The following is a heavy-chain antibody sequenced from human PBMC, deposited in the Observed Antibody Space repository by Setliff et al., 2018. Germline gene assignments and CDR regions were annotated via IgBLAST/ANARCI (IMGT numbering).Heavy chain of an antibody. Sequence: ASVKVSCKASGYTFTSHYMHWVRQAPGLGLEWMGTINPSSGRTSYAQKFQGRVTMTRDTSTITVYMDMSSLRSEDTAVYYCARDVFPYHYEGAFDIWGQGTMVTVSS. D-gene: IGHD3-22*01. CDR2: INPSSGRT. CDR3: ARDVFPYHYEGAFDI. CDR1: GYTFTSHY. J-gene: IGHJ3*02. V-gene: IGHV1-46*01.